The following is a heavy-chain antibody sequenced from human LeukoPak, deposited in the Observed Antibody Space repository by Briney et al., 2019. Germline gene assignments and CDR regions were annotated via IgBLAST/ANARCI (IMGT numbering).Heavy chain of an antibody. CDR3: AREKVDSSGYQGEIWFDP. Sequence: SETLSLTCTVSGGSISSYSWSWIRQPPGKGLEWIGYIYHSGSTYYNPSLKSRVTISVDRSKNQFSLKLSSVTAADTAVYYCAREKVDSSGYQGEIWFDPWGQGTLVTVSS. V-gene: IGHV4-30-2*01. CDR1: GGSISSYS. J-gene: IGHJ5*02. D-gene: IGHD3-22*01. CDR2: IYHSGST.